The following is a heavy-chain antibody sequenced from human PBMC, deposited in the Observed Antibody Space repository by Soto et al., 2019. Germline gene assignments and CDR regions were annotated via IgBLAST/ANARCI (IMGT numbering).Heavy chain of an antibody. CDR3: ARLPDYFTRSGYYYGVDY. CDR1: GGTFSTYA. CDR2: IIPMFGTA. J-gene: IGHJ4*02. V-gene: IGHV1-69*13. D-gene: IGHD3-22*01. Sequence: SVKVSCKASGGTFSTYAISWVRQAHGQGLEWMGGIIPMFGTAKYAQKFQGRVTITADESTTTAYMELSSLGSDDTAVYYCARLPDYFTRSGYYYGVDYWGQGTLVTVSS.